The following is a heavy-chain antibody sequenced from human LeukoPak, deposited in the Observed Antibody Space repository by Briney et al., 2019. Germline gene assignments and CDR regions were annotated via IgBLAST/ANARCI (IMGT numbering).Heavy chain of an antibody. CDR1: GGSFSGYY. J-gene: IGHJ4*02. CDR3: ASARLGELSLYYFDY. CDR2: INHSGST. D-gene: IGHD3-16*02. V-gene: IGHV4-34*01. Sequence: SETLSLTCAAYGGSFSGYYWSWIRQPPGKGLEWIGEINHSGSTNYNPSLKSRVTISVDTSKNQFSLKLSSVTAADTAVYYCASARLGELSLYYFDYWGQGTLVTVSS.